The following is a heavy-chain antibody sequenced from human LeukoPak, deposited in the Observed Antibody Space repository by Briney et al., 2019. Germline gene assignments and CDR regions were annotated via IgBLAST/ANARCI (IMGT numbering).Heavy chain of an antibody. D-gene: IGHD5-18*01. V-gene: IGHV4-4*02. J-gene: IGHJ3*02. Sequence: PSETLSLTCAVSGGSISSSNWWSWVRQPPGKGLEWIGEIYHSGSTNYNPSLKSRVTISVDKSKNQFSLKLSSVTAADTAVYYCARVGYSYGYGAFDIWGQGTMVTVSS. CDR2: IYHSGST. CDR1: GGSISSSNW. CDR3: ARVGYSYGYGAFDI.